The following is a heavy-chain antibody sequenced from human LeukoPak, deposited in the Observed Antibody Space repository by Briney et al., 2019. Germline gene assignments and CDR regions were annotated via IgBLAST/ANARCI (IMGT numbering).Heavy chain of an antibody. V-gene: IGHV1-8*01. D-gene: IGHD3-3*01. Sequence: GASVKVSCKASGYTFTSYDINWVRQATGQGLEWMGWMNPNSGNTGYAQKFQGRVTMTRNTSISTAYMELSSLRSEDTAVYYCARARHYDFWSGLIGWFDPWGQGTLVTVSS. CDR1: GYTFTSYD. J-gene: IGHJ5*02. CDR3: ARARHYDFWSGLIGWFDP. CDR2: MNPNSGNT.